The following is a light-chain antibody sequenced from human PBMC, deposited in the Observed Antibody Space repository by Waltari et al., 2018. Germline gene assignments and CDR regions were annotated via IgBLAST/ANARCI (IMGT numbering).Light chain of an antibody. J-gene: IGKJ4*01. CDR3: QQLNDFPIT. CDR1: QGVSPY. Sequence: DIQLTQSPSFLSASVGDRVTITCRASQGVSPYLAWYQQNPGKAPKLLISATSTLEKGVPSRFSGSGSGTQFTLTISGLQPEDSATHYCQQLNDFPITFGGGTKVEIK. V-gene: IGKV1-9*01. CDR2: ATS.